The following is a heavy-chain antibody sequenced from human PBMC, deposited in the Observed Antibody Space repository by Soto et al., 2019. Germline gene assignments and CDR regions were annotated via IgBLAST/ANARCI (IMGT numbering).Heavy chain of an antibody. J-gene: IGHJ6*02. Sequence: EVQLVESGGGLVQPGGSLRLSCAASGFTVSTNFMTWVRQAPGKGLEWVSVIYSGGSTFYADSVKGRFTITRDNSXXTXXVQMNSLRVEDTAVYYCARARMQLWPNYYDDGLDVWGQGTTVTVSS. CDR1: GFTVSTNF. CDR3: ARARMQLWPNYYDDGLDV. D-gene: IGHD5-18*01. CDR2: IYSGGST. V-gene: IGHV3-66*01.